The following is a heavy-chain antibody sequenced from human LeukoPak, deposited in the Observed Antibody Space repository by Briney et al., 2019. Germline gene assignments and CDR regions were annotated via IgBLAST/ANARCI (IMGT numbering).Heavy chain of an antibody. V-gene: IGHV4-59*12. D-gene: IGHD2-21*01. CDR3: ARRRWRHIVVVTSYFDY. J-gene: IGHJ4*02. CDR1: GGSISSYY. Sequence: SETLSLTCTVSGGSISSYYWSWIRQPPGKGLEWIGYIYYSGSTNYNPSLKSRVTISVDTSKNQFSLKLSSVTAADTAVYYCARRRWRHIVVVTSYFDYWGQGTLVTVSS. CDR2: IYYSGST.